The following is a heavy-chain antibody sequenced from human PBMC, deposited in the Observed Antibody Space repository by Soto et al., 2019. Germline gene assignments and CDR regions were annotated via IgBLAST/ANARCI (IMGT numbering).Heavy chain of an antibody. CDR3: ARDKAPGGSYYASV. J-gene: IGHJ4*02. D-gene: IGHD1-26*01. CDR2: ISYDGSNK. Sequence: QVQLVESGGGVVQPGRSLRLSCAASGFTFSSYAMHWVRQAPGKGLEWVAVISYDGSNKYYADSVKGRFTISRDNSKNTLYLQTHSLRAEDTVVYYCARDKAPGGSYYASVWGQGTLVTVSS. V-gene: IGHV3-30-3*01. CDR1: GFTFSSYA.